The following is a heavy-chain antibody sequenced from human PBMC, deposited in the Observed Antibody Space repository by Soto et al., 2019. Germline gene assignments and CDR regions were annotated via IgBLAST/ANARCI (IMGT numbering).Heavy chain of an antibody. J-gene: IGHJ4*02. CDR3: ARRGSGSYSDY. CDR2: IYYSGST. D-gene: IGHD3-10*01. Sequence: SETLSLTCTVSGGSISSSSYYWGWIRQPPGKGLEWIGSIYYSGSTYYNPSLKSRVTISVGTSKNQFSLKLSSVTAADTAVYYCARRGSGSYSDYWGQGTLVTVSS. CDR1: GGSISSSSYY. V-gene: IGHV4-39*01.